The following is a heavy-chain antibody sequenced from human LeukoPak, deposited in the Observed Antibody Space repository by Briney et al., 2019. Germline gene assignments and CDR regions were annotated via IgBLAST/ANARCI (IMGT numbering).Heavy chain of an antibody. V-gene: IGHV3-21*01. J-gene: IGHJ4*02. D-gene: IGHD6-13*01. Sequence: GGSLRLSCAASGFTFSSYSMNWVRQAPGKGLEWVSSISSSSSSIYYADSVQGRFTISRDNAKNSLYLQMDSLRAEDAAVYYCARAMGLQRQLAFDYWGQGTQVTVSS. CDR3: ARAMGLQRQLAFDY. CDR1: GFTFSSYS. CDR2: ISSSSSSI.